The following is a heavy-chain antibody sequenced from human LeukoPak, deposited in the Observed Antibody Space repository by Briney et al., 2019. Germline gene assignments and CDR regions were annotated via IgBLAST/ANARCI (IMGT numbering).Heavy chain of an antibody. CDR3: ARAQSSSGYYPPGYYYYGMDV. J-gene: IGHJ6*02. D-gene: IGHD3-22*01. V-gene: IGHV3-30*04. CDR1: GFTFSSYA. CDR2: ISYDGSNK. Sequence: GRSLRLSCAASGFTFSSYAMHWVRQAPGKGLEWVAVISYDGSNKYYADSVKGRFTISRDNSKNTLYLQMNSLRAEDTAVYYCARAQSSSGYYPPGYYYYGMDVWGQGTTVTVSS.